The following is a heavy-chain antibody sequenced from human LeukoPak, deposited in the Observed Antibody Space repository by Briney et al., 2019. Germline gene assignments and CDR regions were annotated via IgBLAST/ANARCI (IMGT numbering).Heavy chain of an antibody. CDR2: IKQDGSEK. CDR3: ERECGSCYAWDAFDI. J-gene: IGHJ3*02. CDR1: GFTFSSYW. D-gene: IGHD2-15*01. V-gene: IGHV3-7*01. Sequence: GGSLRLSCAASGFTFSSYWMSWVRRAPGKGLEWVANIKQDGSEKYYVDSVKGRFTISRDNAKNSLYLQMNSLRAEDTAVCYCERECGSCYAWDAFDIWGQGTMVTVSS.